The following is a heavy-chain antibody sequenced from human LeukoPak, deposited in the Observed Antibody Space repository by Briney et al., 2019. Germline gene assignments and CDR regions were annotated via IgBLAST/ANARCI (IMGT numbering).Heavy chain of an antibody. D-gene: IGHD4-23*01. V-gene: IGHV3-15*01. Sequence: GGSLRLSCAAPGFTSTNAWMTWVRQAPGKGLEWVGRIKSKTDGGTTDYAAPVKGRFTISRDDSKNTLNLQINSLKTEYTAVHYCTTGPTVDGYFDYWGQGTLVTVSS. J-gene: IGHJ4*02. CDR2: IKSKTDGGTT. CDR1: GFTSTNAW. CDR3: TTGPTVDGYFDY.